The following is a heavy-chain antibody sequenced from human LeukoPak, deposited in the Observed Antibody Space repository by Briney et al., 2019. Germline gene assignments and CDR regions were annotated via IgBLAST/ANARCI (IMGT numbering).Heavy chain of an antibody. J-gene: IGHJ6*02. D-gene: IGHD5-18*01. CDR2: INPNSGGT. V-gene: IGHV1-2*02. Sequence: VASVKVSCKASGYTFTGFYMHWVRQAPGQGREWMGWINPNSGGTNYAQKFQGRVTMTRDTSISTAYMELSRLRSDDTAVYYCAREGANTAMATNYGMDVWGQGTTVTVSS. CDR1: GYTFTGFY. CDR3: AREGANTAMATNYGMDV.